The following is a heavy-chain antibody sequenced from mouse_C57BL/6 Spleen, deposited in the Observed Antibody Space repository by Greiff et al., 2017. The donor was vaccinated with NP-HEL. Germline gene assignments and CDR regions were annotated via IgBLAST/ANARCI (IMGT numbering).Heavy chain of an antibody. CDR1: GYAFSSSW. CDR2: IYPGDGDT. J-gene: IGHJ2*01. CDR3: ARGEDGGYYQVDY. D-gene: IGHD2-3*01. Sequence: QVQLQQSGPELVKPGASVKISCKASGYAFSSSWMNWVKQRPGKGLEWIGRIYPGDGDTNYNGKFKGKATLTADKSSSTAYMQLSSLTSEDSAVYFCARGEDGGYYQVDYWGQGTTLTVSS. V-gene: IGHV1-82*01.